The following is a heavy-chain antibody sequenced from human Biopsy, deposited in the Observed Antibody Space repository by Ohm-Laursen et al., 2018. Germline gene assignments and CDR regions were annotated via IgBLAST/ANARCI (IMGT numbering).Heavy chain of an antibody. CDR3: ARGSNDFGGLYFHR. Sequence: GTLSLTCTVSGGSFTGHYWSWIRQPPGKGLEWIGYISYTGYTGYNASLKSRVTISVDTSRNHFSLRLSSLTAADTAVYYCARGSNDFGGLYFHRWGQGTLLTVSS. J-gene: IGHJ4*02. CDR2: ISYTGYT. CDR1: GGSFTGHY. V-gene: IGHV4-59*11. D-gene: IGHD4-23*01.